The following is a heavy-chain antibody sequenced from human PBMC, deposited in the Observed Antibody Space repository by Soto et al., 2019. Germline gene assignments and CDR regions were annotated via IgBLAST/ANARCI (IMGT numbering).Heavy chain of an antibody. CDR2: IYWNDDK. CDR3: AHSQRRFLEWLPAVFDY. Sequence: QITLKESGPTLVNPTQTLTLTCTFSGFSLSTSGVGVGWIRQPPGKALEWLALIYWNDDKRYSPSLKSRLTITKDTSKNQVVLTMTNMDPVDTATYSCAHSQRRFLEWLPAVFDYWGQGTLVTVSS. J-gene: IGHJ4*02. V-gene: IGHV2-5*01. D-gene: IGHD3-3*01. CDR1: GFSLSTSGVG.